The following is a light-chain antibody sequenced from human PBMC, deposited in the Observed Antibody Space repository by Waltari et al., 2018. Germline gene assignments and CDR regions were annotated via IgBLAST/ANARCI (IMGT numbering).Light chain of an antibody. CDR2: KSA. Sequence: FKITQSPPTLSASVGDRVSITCLASQSIHSLLAWYQQKPRKLPKLLISKSASLESGGPPRFSGSGSCTDYTLTISSLLPEDFATYYCQQYGIHSPYSFGQGTKLEIK. CDR1: QSIHSL. V-gene: IGKV1-5*03. J-gene: IGKJ2*01. CDR3: QQYGIHSPYS.